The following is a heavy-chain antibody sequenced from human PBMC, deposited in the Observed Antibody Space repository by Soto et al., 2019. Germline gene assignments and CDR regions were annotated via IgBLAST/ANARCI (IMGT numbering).Heavy chain of an antibody. V-gene: IGHV4-39*02. Sequence: SETLSLTCTVSGGSINSNNYYWAWIRQPPGKGLAWIASIYYDGSTYYDTSPKSRVTISRDTSKNQFSLRLTSMTAADTAVYYCAKVVVAATRHSDFDSWGQGTLVTVSS. J-gene: IGHJ4*02. CDR3: AKVVVAATRHSDFDS. D-gene: IGHD2-15*01. CDR2: IYYDGST. CDR1: GGSINSNNYY.